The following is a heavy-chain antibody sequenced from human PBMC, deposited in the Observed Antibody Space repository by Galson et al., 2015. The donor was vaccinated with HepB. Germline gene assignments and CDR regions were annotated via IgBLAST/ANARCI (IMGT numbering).Heavy chain of an antibody. CDR2: IRSKAYGGTT. V-gene: IGHV3-49*03. CDR1: GFTFGDYP. Sequence: SLRLSCAASGFTFGDYPMTWFRQAPGKGLEWVGFIRSKAYGGTTEYAASVKDRFTISRDDSKSIAYLQMNSLKTEDTAVYYCQMDAVDYWGQGTLVTVSS. CDR3: QMDAVDY. J-gene: IGHJ4*02. D-gene: IGHD5-24*01.